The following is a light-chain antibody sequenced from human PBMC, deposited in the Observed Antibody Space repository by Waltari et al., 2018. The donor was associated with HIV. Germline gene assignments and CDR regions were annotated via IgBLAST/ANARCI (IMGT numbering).Light chain of an antibody. CDR2: DDS. V-gene: IGLV3-21*02. J-gene: IGLJ2*01. Sequence: SYVLTQAPSVSVAPGQTASISCGGDKIGTKSVHWYQQKPGQAPVPVVYDDSDRPSGIPERFSGFNSGNTATLTISRVEAGDEADYYCQVWHSKSDHVVFGGGTKVTVL. CDR3: QVWHSKSDHVV. CDR1: KIGTKS.